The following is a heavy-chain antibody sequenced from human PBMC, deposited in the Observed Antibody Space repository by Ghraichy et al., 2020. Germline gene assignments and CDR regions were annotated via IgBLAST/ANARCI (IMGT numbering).Heavy chain of an antibody. CDR3: ARVFGDWTPSLAYGMDV. Sequence: ASVKVSCKASGYTFTDYFIHWVRQAPGQGLEWMGWIDPKSGDTKYVQHFEGRVTMTRDTSTTTVHVELRGLRSEDTAVYYCARVFGDWTPSLAYGMDVWGQGTTDTVSS. J-gene: IGHJ6*02. V-gene: IGHV1-2*02. CDR1: GYTFTDYF. CDR2: IDPKSGDT. D-gene: IGHD2-21*02.